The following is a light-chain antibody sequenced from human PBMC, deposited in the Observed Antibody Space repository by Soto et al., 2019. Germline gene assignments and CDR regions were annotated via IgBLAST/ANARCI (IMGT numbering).Light chain of an antibody. Sequence: EIVLTQSPATLSLSPGEGATLSCRASQSVSSYLAWYQQKPGQAPRLLIYDASNRATGIPARFSGSGSGTDFTLIISSLEPDDFALYYCQRRSNWPVTFGLGTKVEV. CDR2: DAS. CDR3: QRRSNWPVT. V-gene: IGKV3-11*01. CDR1: QSVSSY. J-gene: IGKJ1*01.